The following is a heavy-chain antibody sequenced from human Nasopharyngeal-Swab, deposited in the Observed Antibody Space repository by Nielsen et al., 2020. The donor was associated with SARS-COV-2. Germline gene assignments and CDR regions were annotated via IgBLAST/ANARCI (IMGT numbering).Heavy chain of an antibody. CDR1: GFSLSTSGMS. Sequence: SGPTLVKPTQTLTLTCTFSGFSLSTSGMSLSWIRQPPGKALEWLALIDGDDDKYYSTSLKTRLTISKDTSKNQVVLTVTNMDHVDTATYYCARTPRQHFDSWGQGTLVTVSS. V-gene: IGHV2-70*01. CDR3: ARTPRQHFDS. CDR2: IDGDDDK. J-gene: IGHJ4*02.